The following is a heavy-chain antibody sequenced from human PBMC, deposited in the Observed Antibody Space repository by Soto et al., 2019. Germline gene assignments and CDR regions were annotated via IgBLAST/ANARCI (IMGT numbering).Heavy chain of an antibody. Sequence: QVQLVESGGGVVQPGTSLRLSCAASGFTFRTYAMHWVRQAPGKGLEWVAVTASDSGYQNSTGSVKGRFTISRDNSQTTLYLEMSSLRAEDTAVYYCAKESSAHPHFASWGLGTLVTVSP. CDR2: TASDSGYQ. CDR3: AKESSAHPHFAS. CDR1: GFTFRTYA. V-gene: IGHV3-30*18. D-gene: IGHD2-2*01. J-gene: IGHJ4*02.